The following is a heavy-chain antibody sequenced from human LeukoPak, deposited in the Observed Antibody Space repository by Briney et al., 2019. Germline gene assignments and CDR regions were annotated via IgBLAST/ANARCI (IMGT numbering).Heavy chain of an antibody. CDR3: ATFLGVVVTATRNDAFDI. CDR1: GYTPTELS. Sequence: ASVKVSCKVSGYTPTELSIHWGRTAPGKGLEGMGGFYPEDGETIYAQKFQGRVTMTEDTSTDTAYMELSSLRSEDTAVYYCATFLGVVVTATRNDAFDIWGQGTMVTVSS. V-gene: IGHV1-24*01. J-gene: IGHJ3*02. CDR2: FYPEDGET. D-gene: IGHD2-21*02.